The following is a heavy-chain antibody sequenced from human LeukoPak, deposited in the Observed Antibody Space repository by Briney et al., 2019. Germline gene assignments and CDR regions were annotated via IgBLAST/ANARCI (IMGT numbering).Heavy chain of an antibody. CDR1: GFTFSSYA. CDR2: FSGGGGSP. D-gene: IGHD2-2*02. Sequence: GGSLRLSCAASGFTFSSYAMSWVRQAPGKGLEWVSGFSGGGGSPDYADSVKGRFTISRDNSKNTLYLQMNSLRAEDTAIYYCAKGKVVPATISDYWGQGTLVNVSS. J-gene: IGHJ4*02. CDR3: AKGKVVPATISDY. V-gene: IGHV3-23*01.